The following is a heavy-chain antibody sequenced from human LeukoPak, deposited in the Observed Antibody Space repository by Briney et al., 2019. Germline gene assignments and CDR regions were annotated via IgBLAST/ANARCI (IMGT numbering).Heavy chain of an antibody. V-gene: IGHV3-30*18. Sequence: PGGSLRLSCAASGFTFSSYGMHWARQAPGKRLEWVAVISYDGSNKYYADSVNGRFTISRDNSKNTLYLQMNSLRAEDTAVYYCAKSGVYCSGGSCYFGYFQHWGQGTLVTVSS. D-gene: IGHD2-15*01. CDR3: AKSGVYCSGGSCYFGYFQH. CDR2: ISYDGSNK. J-gene: IGHJ1*01. CDR1: GFTFSSYG.